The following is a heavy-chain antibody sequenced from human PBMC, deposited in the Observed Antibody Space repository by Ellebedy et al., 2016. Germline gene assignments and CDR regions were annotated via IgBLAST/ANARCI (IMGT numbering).Heavy chain of an antibody. V-gene: IGHV3-23*01. D-gene: IGHD2-2*01. CDR1: GFTFSSYA. Sequence: GESLKISXAASGFTFSSYAMSWVRQAPGKGLEWVSAISGSGGSTYYADSVKGRFTISRDNSKNTLYLQMNSLRAEDTAVYYCAKVGGHRPRSTSCPFCGMDVWGQGTTVTVSS. J-gene: IGHJ6*02. CDR3: AKVGGHRPRSTSCPFCGMDV. CDR2: ISGSGGST.